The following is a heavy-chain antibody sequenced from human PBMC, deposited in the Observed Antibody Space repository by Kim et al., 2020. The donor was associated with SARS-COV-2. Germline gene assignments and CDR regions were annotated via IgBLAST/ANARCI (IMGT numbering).Heavy chain of an antibody. V-gene: IGHV1-18*04. D-gene: IGHD6-13*01. CDR3: ARWAGGIAAAGTDFDY. Sequence: ASVKVSCKASGYTFTSYGISWVRQAPGQGLEWMGWISAYNGNTNYAQKLQGRVTMTTDTSTSTAYMELRSLRSDDTAVYYCARWAGGIAAAGTDFDYWGQGTLVTVSS. CDR1: GYTFTSYG. CDR2: ISAYNGNT. J-gene: IGHJ4*02.